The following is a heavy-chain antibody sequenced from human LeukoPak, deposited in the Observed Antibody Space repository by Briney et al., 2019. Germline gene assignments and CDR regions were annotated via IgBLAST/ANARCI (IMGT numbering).Heavy chain of an antibody. CDR3: ARVGRYDYVWGSYRYLDY. CDR1: GYTFTSYD. CDR2: MNPNSGNT. V-gene: IGHV1-8*03. D-gene: IGHD3-16*02. J-gene: IGHJ4*02. Sequence: ASVKVSCKASGYTFTSYDINWVRQATRQGLEWMGWMNPNSGNTGYAQKFQGRVTITRNTSISTAYMELSSLRSEDTAVYYCARVGRYDYVWGSYRYLDYWGQGTLVTVSS.